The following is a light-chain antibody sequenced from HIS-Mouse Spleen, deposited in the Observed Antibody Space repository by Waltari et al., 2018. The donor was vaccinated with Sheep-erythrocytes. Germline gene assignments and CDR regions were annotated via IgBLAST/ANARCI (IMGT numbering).Light chain of an antibody. J-gene: IGLJ3*02. V-gene: IGLV2-8*01. CDR1: SSDVGGYNY. Sequence: QSALPQPPSASGSPGQSVTISCTGTSSDVGGYNYVSWYQQHPDKAPKLMIYEVSKRPSGVPDRCSGSKAGNTAALTVSGLQAEDEADYYCSSYAGSNNWVFGGGTKLTVL. CDR3: SSYAGSNNWV. CDR2: EVS.